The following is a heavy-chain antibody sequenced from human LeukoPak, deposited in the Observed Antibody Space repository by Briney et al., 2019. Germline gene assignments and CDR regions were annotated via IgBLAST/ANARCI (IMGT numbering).Heavy chain of an antibody. D-gene: IGHD6-13*01. CDR2: ISGTDSGT. CDR1: GFTLSSYA. CDR3: ARPIAAAGLDAFDI. J-gene: IGHJ3*02. V-gene: IGHV3-23*01. Sequence: GGSLRLSCAASGFTLSSYAMSWVRQAPGKGLEWVSAISGTDSGTYYADSVAGRFTISRDNSKNTLYLQMNSLRAEDTAVYYCARPIAAAGLDAFDIWGQGTMVTVSS.